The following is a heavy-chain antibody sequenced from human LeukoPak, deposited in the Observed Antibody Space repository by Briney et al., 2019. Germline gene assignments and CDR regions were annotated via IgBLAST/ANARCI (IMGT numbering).Heavy chain of an antibody. CDR1: GYTLTELS. Sequence: ASVKGSCKVSGYTLTELSMHWVRQAPGKGLEWMGGFDPEDGETIYAQKFQGRVTMTEDTSTDTAYMELSSLRSEDTAVYYCATGYSSGWAQRPNSFDYWGQGTLVTVSS. CDR3: ATGYSSGWAQRPNSFDY. V-gene: IGHV1-24*01. D-gene: IGHD6-19*01. CDR2: FDPEDGET. J-gene: IGHJ4*02.